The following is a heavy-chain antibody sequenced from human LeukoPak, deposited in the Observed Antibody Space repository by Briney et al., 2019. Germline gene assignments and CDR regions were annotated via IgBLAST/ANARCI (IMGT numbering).Heavy chain of an antibody. CDR3: ARQGGVWSGYVYYFDY. J-gene: IGHJ4*02. Sequence: SETLSLTCTVSGGSISSYYWSRIRQPPGKGLEWIGYIYYSGSTNYNPSLKSRVTISVDTSKNQFSLKLSSVTAADTAVYYCARQGGVWSGYVYYFDYWGQGTLVTVSS. D-gene: IGHD3-3*01. CDR1: GGSISSYY. V-gene: IGHV4-59*08. CDR2: IYYSGST.